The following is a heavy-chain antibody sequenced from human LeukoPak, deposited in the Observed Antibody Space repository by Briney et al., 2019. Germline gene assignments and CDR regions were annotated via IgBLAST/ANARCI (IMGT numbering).Heavy chain of an antibody. Sequence: SETLSLTCTISGGSISSSIYNWGWIRQSPGKGLEWIGSIYYTGITNYNPSLKSRVTISVDTSKNQFSLRLSSVTAADTSVYYCAGEVGGSWFDPWGLGTLVTVSS. CDR3: AGEVGGSWFDP. D-gene: IGHD1-26*01. J-gene: IGHJ5*02. V-gene: IGHV4-39*02. CDR2: IYYTGIT. CDR1: GGSISSSIYN.